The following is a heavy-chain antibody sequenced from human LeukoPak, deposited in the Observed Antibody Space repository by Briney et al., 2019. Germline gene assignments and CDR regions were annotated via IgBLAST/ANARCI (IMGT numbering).Heavy chain of an antibody. CDR1: GFPFSTYG. J-gene: IGHJ2*01. Sequence: AGSLSLSCAASGFPFSTYGMRWVRQAPGKGLEWVAVISYDGSDQYYADSVKGRFTVSRDNSKNTLYLQINSLRAEDTAVYYCASPGYCSGGSCYYWYFHLWGRGTLVTVSS. CDR2: ISYDGSDQ. V-gene: IGHV3-30*03. CDR3: ASPGYCSGGSCYYWYFHL. D-gene: IGHD2-15*01.